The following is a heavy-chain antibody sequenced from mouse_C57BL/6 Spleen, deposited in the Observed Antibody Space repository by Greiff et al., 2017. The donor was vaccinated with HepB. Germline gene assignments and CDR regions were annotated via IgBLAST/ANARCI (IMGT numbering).Heavy chain of an antibody. V-gene: IGHV5-4*01. CDR2: ISDGGSYT. D-gene: IGHD2-3*01. J-gene: IGHJ1*03. Sequence: VKLVESGGGLVKPGGSLKLSCAASGFTFSSYAMSWVRQTPEKRLEWVATISDGGSYTYYPDNVKGRFTISRDNAKNNLYLQMSHLKSEDTAMYYCARDRGLLRADWYFDVWGTGTTVTVSS. CDR3: ARDRGLLRADWYFDV. CDR1: GFTFSSYA.